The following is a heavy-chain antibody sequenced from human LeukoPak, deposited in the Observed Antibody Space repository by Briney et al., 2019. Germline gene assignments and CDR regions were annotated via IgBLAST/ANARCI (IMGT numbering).Heavy chain of an antibody. J-gene: IGHJ6*03. CDR1: GYTFTSYD. V-gene: IGHV1-8*01. CDR3: EDGIRYFDWLLRNYYYYYYMDV. D-gene: IGHD3-9*01. Sequence: ASVKISCNASGYTFTSYDINWVRQATGQGLERMGWMNPNRGNTGYAQKFQGRVTMTRNTSISTAYMELSSLRSEDTVFYQAEDGIRYFDWLLRNYYYYYYMDVWGKGTTVTVSS. CDR2: MNPNRGNT.